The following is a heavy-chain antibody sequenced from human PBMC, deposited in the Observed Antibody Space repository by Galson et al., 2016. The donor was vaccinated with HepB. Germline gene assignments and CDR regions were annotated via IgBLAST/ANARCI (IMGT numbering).Heavy chain of an antibody. CDR2: IIPILAIA. CDR1: GGTFSTYA. D-gene: IGHD6-19*01. V-gene: IGHV1-69*04. CDR3: AAPKAAVAGDYYFDY. Sequence: SVKVSCKASGGTFSTYAISWVRQAPGQGLEWMGRIIPILAIANYAQKFQGRVTITADKSTSTAYMELSSLRSEDTAVYYCAAPKAAVAGDYYFDYWGQGTLVTVSS. J-gene: IGHJ4*02.